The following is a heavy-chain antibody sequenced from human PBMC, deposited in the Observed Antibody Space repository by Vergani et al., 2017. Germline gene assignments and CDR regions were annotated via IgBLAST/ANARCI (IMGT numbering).Heavy chain of an antibody. D-gene: IGHD3-10*01. CDR3: AKDEAILWRSPVFDY. J-gene: IGHJ4*02. CDR2: ISGSRGST. CDR1: GFTFSSYA. V-gene: IGHV3-23*01. Sequence: EVQLLESGGGLVQPGGSLRLSCAASGFTFSSYAMRWVRQAPGKGLEWVSAISGSRGSTYYADSVKGRFTISRDNSKNTLYLQMNSLRAEDTAVYYCAKDEAILWRSPVFDYWGQGTLVTVSS.